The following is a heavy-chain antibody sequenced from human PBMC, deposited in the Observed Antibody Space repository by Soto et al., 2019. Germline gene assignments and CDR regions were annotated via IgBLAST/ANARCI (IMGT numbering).Heavy chain of an antibody. J-gene: IGHJ4*02. CDR2: IKSKTDGGTT. Sequence: PGGSLRLSCAASGFTFSNAGMNWVRQAPGKGLEWVGRIKSKTDGGTTDYAAPVKGRFTISRDDSKNTLYLQMNSLKTEDTAVYYCTTEDYYDSSGYYPLPSPHFDYWGQGTLVTVSS. D-gene: IGHD3-22*01. V-gene: IGHV3-15*07. CDR1: GFTFSNAG. CDR3: TTEDYYDSSGYYPLPSPHFDY.